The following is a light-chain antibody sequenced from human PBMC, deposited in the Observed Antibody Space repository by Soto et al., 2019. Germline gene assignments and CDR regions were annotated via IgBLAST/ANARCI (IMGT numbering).Light chain of an antibody. J-gene: IGKJ1*01. Sequence: EIMMTQSPATLSVSPGARDPLSCRASQSVNSNLAWYQQKPGQTPRLLIYGASTRAIGTPAGFSGSGSGTEFTLTISSLQSEDFAVYYCQQYNDWPRTFGQGTKVDI. V-gene: IGKV3-15*01. CDR1: QSVNSN. CDR3: QQYNDWPRT. CDR2: GAS.